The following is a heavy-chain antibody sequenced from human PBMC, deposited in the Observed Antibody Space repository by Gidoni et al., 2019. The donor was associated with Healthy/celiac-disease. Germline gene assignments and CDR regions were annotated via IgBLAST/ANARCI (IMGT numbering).Heavy chain of an antibody. Sequence: QVQLQQWGAGLLKPSETLSLTCAVYGGSFSGYYWSWIRQPPGKGLEWIGEINHSGSTNYNPSLKSRVTISVDTSKNQFSLKLSSVTAADTAVYYCARGPHSHSSSWYRRGSNWFDPWGQGTLVTVSS. CDR2: INHSGST. CDR3: ARGPHSHSSSWYRRGSNWFDP. CDR1: GGSFSGYY. J-gene: IGHJ5*02. V-gene: IGHV4-34*01. D-gene: IGHD6-13*01.